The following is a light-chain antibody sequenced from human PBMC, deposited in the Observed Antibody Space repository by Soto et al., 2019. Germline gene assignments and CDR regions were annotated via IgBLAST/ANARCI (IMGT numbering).Light chain of an antibody. Sequence: QSVLTQPASVSGAPGQSITISCTGTNSDVGSYNLVSWYQQHPGKAPKLMIYEGSKRPLGVSNRFSGSKSGNTASLTISGLQAEDEADYYCCSYVGSSSVVFGGGTKVTVL. CDR1: NSDVGSYNL. CDR3: CSYVGSSSVV. V-gene: IGLV2-23*01. J-gene: IGLJ2*01. CDR2: EGS.